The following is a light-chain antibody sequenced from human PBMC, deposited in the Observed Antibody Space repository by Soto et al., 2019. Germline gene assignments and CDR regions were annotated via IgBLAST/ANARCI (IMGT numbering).Light chain of an antibody. V-gene: IGKV1-12*01. CDR3: QQASSFPFT. CDR1: QVISSW. Sequence: DIQMTQSPSSVSASVGDRVTITCRASQVISSWLVWYQQKPGKAPKLLIYKASTLQSGVPSRFSGSASGTEFTLTISRLQPEDFATYYFQQASSFPFTFGGGTEVEIK. J-gene: IGKJ4*01. CDR2: KAS.